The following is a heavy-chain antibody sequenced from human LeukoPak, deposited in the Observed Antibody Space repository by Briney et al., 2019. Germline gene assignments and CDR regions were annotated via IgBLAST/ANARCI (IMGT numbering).Heavy chain of an antibody. CDR1: GFTFNNFG. J-gene: IGHJ4*02. V-gene: IGHV3-30*02. CDR2: IGYDGSNK. CDR3: ARGPEGFDY. Sequence: PGGSLRLPCVASGFTFNNFGMHWVRQAPGKGLEWVAFIGYDGSNKYYADSVKGRFTISRDSSTKTLSLQMNSLRAEDTAVYYCARGPEGFDYWGQGTLVTVSS.